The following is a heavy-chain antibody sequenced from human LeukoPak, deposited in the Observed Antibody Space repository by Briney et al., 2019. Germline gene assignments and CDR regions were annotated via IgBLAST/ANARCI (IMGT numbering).Heavy chain of an antibody. Sequence: SETLSLTCTVSDDSISSGSYYWTWIRQPAGKGLEWIGRIYTSGSTNYNPSLKSRVTMSVDTSKNQFSLKLSSVTAADTAVYYCARVVRYYDFSYYYYMDVWGKGTTVTVSS. CDR3: ARVVRYYDFSYYYYMDV. CDR1: DDSISSGSYY. V-gene: IGHV4-61*02. D-gene: IGHD3-3*01. J-gene: IGHJ6*03. CDR2: IYTSGST.